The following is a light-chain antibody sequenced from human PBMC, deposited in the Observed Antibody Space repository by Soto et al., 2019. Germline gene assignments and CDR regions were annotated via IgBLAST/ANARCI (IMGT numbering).Light chain of an antibody. CDR3: QQSNSYPYT. V-gene: IGKV1-5*03. J-gene: IGKJ2*01. CDR1: QSSSRW. Sequence: DIQMTQSPSTLSASVGDRVTITCRASQSSSRWLAWYQQKPGKAPELLIYLASSLESGVPSRFNGSGSGTEFNLTISSLQPDDFATYYCQQSNSYPYTFGQGTKLEIK. CDR2: LAS.